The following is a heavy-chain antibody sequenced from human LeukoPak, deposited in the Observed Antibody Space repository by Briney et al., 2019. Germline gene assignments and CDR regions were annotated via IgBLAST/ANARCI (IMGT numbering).Heavy chain of an antibody. V-gene: IGHV4-59*01. D-gene: IGHD6-13*01. Sequence: SETLSLTCTVSGGSISSYYWSWIRQPPGKGLEWIGYIYYSGSTNYNPSLKSRVTISVDTSKNQFSLKLSSVTAADTAMYYCARATGDIAAAAHFDYWGQGTLVTASS. CDR3: ARATGDIAAAAHFDY. CDR2: IYYSGST. CDR1: GGSISSYY. J-gene: IGHJ4*02.